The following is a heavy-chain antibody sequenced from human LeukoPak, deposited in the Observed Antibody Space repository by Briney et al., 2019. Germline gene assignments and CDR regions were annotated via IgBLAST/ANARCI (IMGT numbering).Heavy chain of an antibody. CDR1: GFTFSSYA. Sequence: GGSLRLSCAASGFTFSSYAMSWVRQAPGKGLEWVSAISGSGGSTYYADSVKGRFTISRDNAKNSLYLQMNSLRDEDTAVYYCAKSDTYRFDYWGQGTLVTVSS. CDR2: ISGSGGST. V-gene: IGHV3-23*01. CDR3: AKSDTYRFDY. J-gene: IGHJ4*02. D-gene: IGHD2-21*02.